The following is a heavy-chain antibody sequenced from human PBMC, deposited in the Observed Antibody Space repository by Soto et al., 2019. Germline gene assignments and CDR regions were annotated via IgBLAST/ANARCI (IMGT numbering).Heavy chain of an antibody. CDR2: INHSGST. Sequence: SETLSLTCAVYGGSFSGYYWSWIRQPPGKGLEWIGEINHSGSTNYNPSLKSRVTISVDTSRNQFSLKLSSVTAADTAVYYCARVALPIVATAWFDPWGQGTLVTVSS. V-gene: IGHV4-34*01. J-gene: IGHJ5*02. D-gene: IGHD5-12*01. CDR1: GGSFSGYY. CDR3: ARVALPIVATAWFDP.